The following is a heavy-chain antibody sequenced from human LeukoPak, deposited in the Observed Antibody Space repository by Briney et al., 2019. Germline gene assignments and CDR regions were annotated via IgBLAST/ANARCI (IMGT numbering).Heavy chain of an antibody. J-gene: IGHJ3*02. CDR3: ARMSPMNAFEI. CDR1: GFTVSSSY. Sequence: PGGSLRLSCAASGFTVSSSYMSWVRRAPGKGLEWVSVIHSAGSTYYADSVKGRFTISRDNSKNTLYVQMNSLRAEDTAVYYCARMSPMNAFEIWGQGTMVTVSS. V-gene: IGHV3-53*01. CDR2: IHSAGST.